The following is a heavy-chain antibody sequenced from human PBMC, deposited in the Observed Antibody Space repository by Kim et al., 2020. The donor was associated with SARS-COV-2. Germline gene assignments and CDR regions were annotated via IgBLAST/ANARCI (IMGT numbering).Heavy chain of an antibody. V-gene: IGHV4-39*07. J-gene: IGHJ2*01. D-gene: IGHD1-26*01. CDR2: T. Sequence: TYYNPSLKSRVTISVEPSKNQFSLKLSSVTAADTAVYYCARSGGYWYFDLWGRGTLVTVSS. CDR3: ARSGGYWYFDL.